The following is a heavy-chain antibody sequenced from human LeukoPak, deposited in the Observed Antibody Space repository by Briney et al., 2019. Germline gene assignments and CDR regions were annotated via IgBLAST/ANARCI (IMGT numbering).Heavy chain of an antibody. V-gene: IGHV4-34*01. J-gene: IGHJ4*02. Sequence: PSETLSLTCVVYGGSFSGYYWSWIRQPPGKGLEWIGEIDQSGTTDYNPSLKSRVSISVDTSKKQFSPTLTSMTAADTAVYYCARVPHYYFGYGYFDSWGQGTLVTVSS. CDR3: ARVPHYYFGYGYFDS. CDR2: IDQSGTT. CDR1: GGSFSGYY. D-gene: IGHD3-10*01.